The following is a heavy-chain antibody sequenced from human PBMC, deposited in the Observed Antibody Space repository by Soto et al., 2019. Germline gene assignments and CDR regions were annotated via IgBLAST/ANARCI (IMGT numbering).Heavy chain of an antibody. CDR2: IIPIFGTA. D-gene: IGHD6-19*01. Sequence: SGKVSCKASGGTFSSYAISWVRHAPGQGLEWMGWIIPIFGTANDAQKFRGRVTITADESTSTAYMELSSLRSEYTSVYYCARPKQWLDYYYGMDVWGQTTTVTVSS. J-gene: IGHJ6*02. CDR3: ARPKQWLDYYYGMDV. CDR1: GGTFSSYA. V-gene: IGHV1-69*13.